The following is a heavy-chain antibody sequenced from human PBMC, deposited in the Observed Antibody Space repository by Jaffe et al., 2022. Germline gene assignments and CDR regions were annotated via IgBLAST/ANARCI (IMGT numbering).Heavy chain of an antibody. CDR2: IRYDGSNK. CDR1: GFTFSSYG. CDR3: AKDASAFKYYYYMDV. V-gene: IGHV3-30*02. J-gene: IGHJ6*03. Sequence: QVQLVESGGGVVQPGGSLRLSCAASGFTFSSYGMHWVRQAPGKGLEWVAFIRYDGSNKYYADSVKGRFTISRDNSKNTLYLQMNSLRAEDTAVYYCAKDASAFKYYYYMDVWGKGTTVTVSS.